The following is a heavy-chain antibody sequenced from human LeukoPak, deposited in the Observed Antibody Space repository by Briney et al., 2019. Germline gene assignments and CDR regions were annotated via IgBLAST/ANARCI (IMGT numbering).Heavy chain of an antibody. CDR3: ARGPVAAAAWGYYYYGMDV. D-gene: IGHD6-13*01. J-gene: IGHJ6*02. CDR1: GGSISSYY. CDR2: IYYSGST. Sequence: SETLSLTCTVSGGSISSYYWSWIRQPPGKGLEWIGYIYYSGSTNYNPSLKSRVTISVDTSKNQFSLKLSSVTAADTAVYYCARGPVAAAAWGYYYYGMDVWGQGTTVTVSS. V-gene: IGHV4-59*01.